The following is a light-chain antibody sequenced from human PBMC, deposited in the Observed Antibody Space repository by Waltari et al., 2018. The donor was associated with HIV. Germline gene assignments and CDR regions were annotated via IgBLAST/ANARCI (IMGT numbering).Light chain of an antibody. CDR2: LNSDGRH. CDR1: SGHHNSV. J-gene: IGLJ3*02. CDR3: QTWRTGLQV. V-gene: IGLV4-69*02. Sequence: QVVLTQPPSASASLGASVRLTCPLSSGHHNSVIAWHQQQPEQGPRFLMNLNSDGRHSKGDGVPDRFSGSSSGAERYLIISSLQSEDAADYFCQTWRTGLQVFGGGTRLTVL.